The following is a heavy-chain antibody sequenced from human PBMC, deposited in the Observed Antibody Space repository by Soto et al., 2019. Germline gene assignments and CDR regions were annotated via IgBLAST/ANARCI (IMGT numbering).Heavy chain of an antibody. CDR2: ISSSSSTI. V-gene: IGHV3-48*01. J-gene: IGHJ4*02. D-gene: IGHD4-17*01. CDR3: ARGDRELDYGDYRRGDDY. Sequence: GGSLRLSCAASGFTFSSYSMNWVRQAPGKGLEWVSYISSSSSTIYYADSVKGRFTISRDNAKNSLYLQMNSLRAEDTAVYYCARGDRELDYGDYRRGDDYWGQGTLVTVSS. CDR1: GFTFSSYS.